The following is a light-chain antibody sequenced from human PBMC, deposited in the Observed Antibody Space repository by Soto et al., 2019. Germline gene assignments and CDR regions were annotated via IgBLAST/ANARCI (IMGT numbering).Light chain of an antibody. Sequence: ALQLTQSPSSLYASVGDRVTITCRASQAIRTALGWYQQKPGKVPKLLIYAASILQSGVPSRFSGSASGTEFTLNISSLQREEFATYYCLLYFRYFWAFGQGTKVEIK. CDR1: QAIRTA. V-gene: IGKV1-6*01. CDR3: LLYFRYFWA. CDR2: AAS. J-gene: IGKJ1*01.